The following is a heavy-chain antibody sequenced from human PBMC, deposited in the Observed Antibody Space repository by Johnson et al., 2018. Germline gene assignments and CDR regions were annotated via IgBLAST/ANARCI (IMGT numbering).Heavy chain of an antibody. D-gene: IGHD4-17*01. CDR3: ARLWDYGDVAGAFDI. J-gene: IGHJ3*02. V-gene: IGHV4-4*02. Sequence: QVQLQESGPGLVKPSGTLSLTCAVSGGYISNSNWWSWVRQPPGKGLEWIGEIYHSGSTNYNPSLKSRDTISVDKPKNHFPLNRTSVTAPATAVYYCARLWDYGDVAGAFDIWGQGTMVTVS. CDR2: IYHSGST. CDR1: GGYISNSNW.